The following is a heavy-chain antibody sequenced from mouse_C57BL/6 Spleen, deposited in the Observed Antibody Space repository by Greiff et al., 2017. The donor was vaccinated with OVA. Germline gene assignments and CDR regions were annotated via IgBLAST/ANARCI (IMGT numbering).Heavy chain of an antibody. Sequence: VQLQQPGAELVMPGASVKLSCKASGYTFTSYWMHWVKQRPGQGLEWIGEIDPSDSYTNYNQKFKGKSTLTVDKSSSTAYMQLSSLTSEDSAVYYWARRPWWFDVWGTGTTVTVSS. CDR1: GYTFTSYW. J-gene: IGHJ1*03. CDR2: IDPSDSYT. CDR3: ARRPWWFDV. V-gene: IGHV1-69*01.